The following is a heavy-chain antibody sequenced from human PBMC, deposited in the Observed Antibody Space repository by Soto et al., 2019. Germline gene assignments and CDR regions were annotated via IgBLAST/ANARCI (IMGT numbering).Heavy chain of an antibody. CDR3: ARGTTAAD. V-gene: IGHV3-7*01. Sequence: EVQLVESGGGLVQPGGSLRLSCAASGFTFSTYWMTWVRQAPGKGLVWVASIKLDGSEKQYVDSVKGRFTISRDNAKESLYLQMNSLRGEDSGLYYCARGTTAADWGQGTRVTVSS. J-gene: IGHJ4*02. CDR1: GFTFSTYW. D-gene: IGHD6-25*01. CDR2: IKLDGSEK.